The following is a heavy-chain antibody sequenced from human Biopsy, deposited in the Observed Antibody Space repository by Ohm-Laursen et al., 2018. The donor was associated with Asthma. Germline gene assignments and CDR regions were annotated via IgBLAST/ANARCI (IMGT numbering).Heavy chain of an antibody. CDR3: ARPYYDSSGYYYENLSFDY. J-gene: IGHJ4*02. CDR2: INAGNGNT. D-gene: IGHD3-22*01. V-gene: IGHV1-3*01. CDR1: GYTFISYA. Sequence: ASVKVSCNASGYTFISYAIHWVRQAPGQRLEWMGWINAGNGNTKYSQKFQGRVTITRDTSASTAYMELSSLRSEDTAVYYCARPYYDSSGYYYENLSFDYWGQGTLVTVSS.